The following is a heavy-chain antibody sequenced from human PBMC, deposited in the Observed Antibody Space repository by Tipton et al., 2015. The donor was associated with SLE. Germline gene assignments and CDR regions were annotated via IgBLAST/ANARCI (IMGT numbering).Heavy chain of an antibody. CDR1: GGSFSGYY. D-gene: IGHD2-21*01. J-gene: IGHJ4*02. CDR2: INHSGST. CDR3: ARDCDWGPLGY. Sequence: TLSLTCAVYGGSFSGYYWNWIRQPPGKGLEWIGEINHSGSTNYNPSLKSRVTISVDTSKNQFSLKLSSVTAADTAVYYCARDCDWGPLGYWGQGTLVTVSS. V-gene: IGHV4-34*01.